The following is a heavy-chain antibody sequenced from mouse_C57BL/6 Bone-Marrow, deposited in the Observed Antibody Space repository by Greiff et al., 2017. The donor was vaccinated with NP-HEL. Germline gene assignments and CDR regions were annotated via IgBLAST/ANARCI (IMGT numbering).Heavy chain of an antibody. CDR1: GYTFTSYW. Sequence: VQLQQPGAELVRPGSSVKLSCKASGYTFTSYWMHWVKQRPIQGLEWIGNIDPSDSETHYNQKFKDKATLTVDKSSSTAYMQLSSLTSEDSAVYYCARGDFYYGNFDYWGQGTTLTVSS. D-gene: IGHD2-1*01. J-gene: IGHJ2*01. CDR3: ARGDFYYGNFDY. V-gene: IGHV1-52*01. CDR2: IDPSDSET.